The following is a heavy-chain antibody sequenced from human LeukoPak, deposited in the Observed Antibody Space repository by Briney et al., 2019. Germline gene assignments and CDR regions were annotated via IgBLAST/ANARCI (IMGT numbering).Heavy chain of an antibody. J-gene: IGHJ5*02. CDR1: GFTFNDYY. CDR3: ATDGAGFDT. V-gene: IGHV3-11*01. Sequence: GGSLRLSCATSGFTFNDYYMSWIRQAPGKGLEWLSYINIGGTNTHYADSVKGRFTISRDNAKKSLYLEMNNLRAEDTAVYYCATDGAGFDTWGQGVLVTVSS. CDR2: INIGGTNT.